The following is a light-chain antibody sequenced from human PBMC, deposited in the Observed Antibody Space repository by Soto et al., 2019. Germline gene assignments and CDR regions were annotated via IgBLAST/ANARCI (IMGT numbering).Light chain of an antibody. Sequence: EIVLTQSPGTLSLSPGERATLSCRASQTVSRSFLGWYQQKSGQAPRLVMFGASNRAPGIPDRLSGRVSGTDFTLTISRLEPEDFAVYYCEQYGTSPRTFGQGTKVDIK. J-gene: IGKJ1*01. V-gene: IGKV3-20*01. CDR1: QTVSRSF. CDR3: EQYGTSPRT. CDR2: GAS.